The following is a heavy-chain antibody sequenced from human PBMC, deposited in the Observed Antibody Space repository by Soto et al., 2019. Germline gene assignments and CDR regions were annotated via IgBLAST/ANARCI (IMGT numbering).Heavy chain of an antibody. D-gene: IGHD1-7*01. CDR3: AREVELRESPSYHFDP. V-gene: IGHV6-1*01. Sequence: SETLSLTCAISGDSVSSNSAAWNWIRQSPSRGLEWLGRTYYRSKWFNDYAVSVKSRITINPDTSKNQFSLQLNSVTPEDTAVYYCAREVELRESPSYHFDPWGQGTLVTVSS. J-gene: IGHJ5*02. CDR1: GDSVSSNSAA. CDR2: TYYRSKWFN.